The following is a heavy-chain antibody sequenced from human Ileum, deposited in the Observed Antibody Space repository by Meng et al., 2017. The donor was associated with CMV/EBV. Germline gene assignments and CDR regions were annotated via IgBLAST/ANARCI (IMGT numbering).Heavy chain of an antibody. J-gene: IGHJ6*02. CDR3: AREVAGSGMDV. D-gene: IGHD2-15*01. V-gene: IGHV3-48*04. CDR1: GFTFSSYS. CDR2: ISSSSSTI. Sequence: GGSLRPSCAASGFTFSSYSMNWVRQAPGKGLEWVSYISSSSSTIYYADSVKGRFTISRGNAKNSLYLQMNSLRAEDTAVYYCAREVAGSGMDVWGQGTTVTVSS.